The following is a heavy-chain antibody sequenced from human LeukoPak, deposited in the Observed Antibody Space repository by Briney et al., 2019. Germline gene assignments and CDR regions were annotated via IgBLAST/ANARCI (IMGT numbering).Heavy chain of an antibody. J-gene: IGHJ3*02. CDR1: GGSFSGYY. Sequence: PSETLSLTSAVYGGSFSGYYWGWIRQPPGKGLEWLGEINHSGSTNYNPSLKSRVTISVDTSKNQFSLKLSSVTAADPAVYYCARRNRAAAQIDAFDIWGQGTMVTVSS. CDR2: INHSGST. V-gene: IGHV4-34*01. D-gene: IGHD6-13*01. CDR3: ARRNRAAAQIDAFDI.